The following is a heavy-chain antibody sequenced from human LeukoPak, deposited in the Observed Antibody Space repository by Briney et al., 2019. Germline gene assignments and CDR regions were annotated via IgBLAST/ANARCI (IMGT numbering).Heavy chain of an antibody. Sequence: GGSLRLSCAASGFTFSSYAMHWVRQAPGKGLEWVAVISYDGSNKYYADPVKGRFTISRDNSKNTLYLQMNSLRAEDTTVYYCARDPEALAYFDYWGQGTLVTVSS. CDR3: ARDPEALAYFDY. J-gene: IGHJ4*02. V-gene: IGHV3-30-3*01. CDR1: GFTFSSYA. D-gene: IGHD1-14*01. CDR2: ISYDGSNK.